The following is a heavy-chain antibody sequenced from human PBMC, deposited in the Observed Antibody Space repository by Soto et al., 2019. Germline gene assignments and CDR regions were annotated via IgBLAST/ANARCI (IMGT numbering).Heavy chain of an antibody. Sequence: EVQLVESGGGLVQPGRSLRLSCAASGFTFDDYAIHRVRQTPGKGLEWVAGISWKSANIGYADSVKGRFTISRDNAKNSVYLQMNGLRAEDTALYYCAKDLSYGDYTCHFDYWGRGTLVTVSS. CDR3: AKDLSYGDYTCHFDY. J-gene: IGHJ4*02. V-gene: IGHV3-9*01. CDR2: ISWKSANI. D-gene: IGHD4-17*01. CDR1: GFTFDDYA.